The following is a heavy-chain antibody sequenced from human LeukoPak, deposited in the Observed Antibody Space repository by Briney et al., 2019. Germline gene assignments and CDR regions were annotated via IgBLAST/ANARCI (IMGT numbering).Heavy chain of an antibody. J-gene: IGHJ4*02. CDR1: GFTFSSYS. CDR3: AGSHFDWLSDFDY. CDR2: ISSSSSTI. V-gene: IGHV3-48*02. D-gene: IGHD3-9*01. Sequence: GSLRLSCAASGFTFSSYSMNWVRQAPGKGLEWVSYISSSSSTIYYADSVKGRFTISRDNAKNSLYLQMNSLRDEDTAVYYCAGSHFDWLSDFDYWGQGTLVTVSS.